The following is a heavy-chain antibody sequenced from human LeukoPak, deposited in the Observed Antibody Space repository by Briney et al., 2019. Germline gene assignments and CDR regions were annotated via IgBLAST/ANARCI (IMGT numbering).Heavy chain of an antibody. Sequence: GGSLRLSCAASGFTFSSYAMSWDRQAPGKGLEWVSAISGSGGSTYYADSVKGRFTISRDNSKNTLYLQMNSLRAEDTAVYYCAKADHVATTTPDYWGQGTLVTVSS. CDR3: AKADHVATTTPDY. V-gene: IGHV3-23*01. J-gene: IGHJ4*02. D-gene: IGHD5-12*01. CDR1: GFTFSSYA. CDR2: ISGSGGST.